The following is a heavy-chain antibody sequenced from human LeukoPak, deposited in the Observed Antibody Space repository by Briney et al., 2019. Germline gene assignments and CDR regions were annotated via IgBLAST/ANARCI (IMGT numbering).Heavy chain of an antibody. CDR1: GFTFSSYA. CDR3: TTGDGYDFFDY. J-gene: IGHJ4*02. Sequence: GGSLRLSCAASGFTFSSYAMSWVRQAPGKGLEWVSAISGSGGSTYYADSVKGRFTISRDNSKNTLYLQMNSLKTEDTAVYYCTTGDGYDFFDYWGQGTLVTVSS. V-gene: IGHV3-23*01. CDR2: ISGSGGST. D-gene: IGHD5-12*01.